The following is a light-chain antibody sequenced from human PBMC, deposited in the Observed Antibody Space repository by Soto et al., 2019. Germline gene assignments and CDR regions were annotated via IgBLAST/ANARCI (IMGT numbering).Light chain of an antibody. V-gene: IGKV3-20*01. CDR3: QQYGSSPTT. CDR2: GAS. J-gene: IGKJ1*01. CDR1: QSVSSSY. Sequence: EMVLTQSPGTLSLSPGERTTLSCRASQSVSSSYLAWYQQKPGQAPRLLIYGASSRATDIADRFSGSGSGTDFPLTISRLEHEDFAMYYYQQYGSSPTTFGQGTKVEIK.